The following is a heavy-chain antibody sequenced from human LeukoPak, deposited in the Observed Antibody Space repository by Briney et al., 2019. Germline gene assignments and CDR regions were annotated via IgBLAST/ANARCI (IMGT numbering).Heavy chain of an antibody. D-gene: IGHD4-17*01. Sequence: SETLSLTCTVSGYSISSGYYWGWIRQPPGKGLEWIGSIYHSGSTYYNPSLKSRVTISVDTSKNQFSLKLSSVTAADTAVYYCARGGLSTVYWNFGLWGRGTLVTVSS. CDR3: ARGGLSTVYWNFGL. CDR2: IYHSGST. J-gene: IGHJ2*01. CDR1: GYSISSGYY. V-gene: IGHV4-38-2*02.